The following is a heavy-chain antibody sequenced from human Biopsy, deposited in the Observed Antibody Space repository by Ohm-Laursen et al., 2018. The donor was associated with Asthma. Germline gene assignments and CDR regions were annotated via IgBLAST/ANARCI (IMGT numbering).Heavy chain of an antibody. J-gene: IGHJ6*02. CDR2: IWYDGSNK. V-gene: IGHV3-33*01. CDR1: GFTFSSYG. D-gene: IGHD2-2*01. CDR3: ARGGLGYCSSTSCDQNYYYGMDV. Sequence: SLSLSFAASGFTFSSYGMHWVRQAPGQGLEWVAVIWYDGSNKYYADSVKGRFTISRDNSKTTLYLQMNSLRAEDTAVDYCARGGLGYCSSTSCDQNYYYGMDVWGQGTTVTVSS.